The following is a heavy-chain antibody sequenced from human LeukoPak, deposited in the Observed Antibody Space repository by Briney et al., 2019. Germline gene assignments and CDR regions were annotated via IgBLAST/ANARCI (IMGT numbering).Heavy chain of an antibody. CDR2: IYYSGNT. CDR1: GYSISSSNW. D-gene: IGHD4-23*01. V-gene: IGHV4-28*01. J-gene: IGHJ4*02. CDR3: AKSVDGGNSPFDY. Sequence: SETLSLTCAVSGYSISSSNWWGWIRQPPGKGLEWIGYIYYSGNTHYNPSPKSRVTMSVDTSKNQFSLKLSSVTAVDTAIYYCAKSVDGGNSPFDYWGQGTLVTVSS.